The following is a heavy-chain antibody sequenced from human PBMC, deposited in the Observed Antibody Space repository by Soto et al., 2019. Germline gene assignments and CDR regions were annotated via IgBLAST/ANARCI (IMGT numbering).Heavy chain of an antibody. D-gene: IGHD6-6*01. Sequence: QVQLVESGGGVVQPGRSLRLSCAASGFTFSSYGMHWVRQAPGKGLEWVAVIWYDGSNKYYADSVKGRFTISRDNSKNTLYLQMNSLRAEDTAGYYCARDARSEYYFDYWGQGTLVTVSS. J-gene: IGHJ4*02. CDR3: ARDARSEYYFDY. CDR2: IWYDGSNK. V-gene: IGHV3-33*01. CDR1: GFTFSSYG.